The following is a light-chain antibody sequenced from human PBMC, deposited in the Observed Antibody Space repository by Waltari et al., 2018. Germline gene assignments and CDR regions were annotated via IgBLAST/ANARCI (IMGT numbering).Light chain of an antibody. V-gene: IGKV3-11*01. Sequence: EVVFTQSPATLSLSPGERATLSCRASQSVSYYLAWYQQKPGQAPRLLIYDASNRAPGIPARFSGSGSGTDFTLTISSLEPEDFAVYYCQQRTNWPLTFGGGTKVEI. CDR2: DAS. CDR3: QQRTNWPLT. CDR1: QSVSYY. J-gene: IGKJ4*01.